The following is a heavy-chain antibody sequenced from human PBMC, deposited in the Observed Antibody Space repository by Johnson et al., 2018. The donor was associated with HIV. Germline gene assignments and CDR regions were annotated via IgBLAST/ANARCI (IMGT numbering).Heavy chain of an antibody. V-gene: IGHV3-64*01. CDR3: AREESSPGGVAFDI. D-gene: IGHD3-16*01. CDR1: GFTFSRYA. Sequence: EVQLVESGGGLVQPGGSLRLSCVASGFTFSRYAIHWVRQAPGKGLEYVSGISSNGGSTYYAHSVKGRFIISRDNSKNTLYLQMGSLRAEDMAVYYCAREESSPGGVAFDIWGQGTMVTVSS. J-gene: IGHJ3*02. CDR2: ISSNGGST.